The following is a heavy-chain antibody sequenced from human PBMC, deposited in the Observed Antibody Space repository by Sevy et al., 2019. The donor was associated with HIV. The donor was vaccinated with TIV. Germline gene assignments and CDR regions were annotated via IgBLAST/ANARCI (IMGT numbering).Heavy chain of an antibody. J-gene: IGHJ6*02. CDR3: ARDSMPTVQGIIITPYYYGMDL. V-gene: IGHV1-18*01. CDR2: ISGDNGNT. D-gene: IGHD3-10*01. Sequence: ASVKVSCKASGYTFISYGISWLRQAPGQGLEWMGWISGDNGNTISAQNLQGRVTMSTDTSTSTAYMELRSLGSDDTAVYYCARDSMPTVQGIIITPYYYGMDLWGQGTTVTVSS. CDR1: GYTFISYG.